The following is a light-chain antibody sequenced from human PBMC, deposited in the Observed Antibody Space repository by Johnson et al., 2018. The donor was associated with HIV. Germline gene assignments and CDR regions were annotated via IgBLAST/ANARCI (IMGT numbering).Light chain of an antibody. CDR3: GTWDTSLSAGGV. Sequence: QSVLTQPPSMSAAPGQKVTISCSVGSSNIGNNYVSWYQQLPGTAPKLLIYDHNKRPSGIPDRFSGSKSGTSATLGITGLQTGDEADYYCGTWDTSLSAGGVFGSGTKVTVL. CDR1: SSNIGNNY. J-gene: IGLJ1*01. V-gene: IGLV1-51*01. CDR2: DHN.